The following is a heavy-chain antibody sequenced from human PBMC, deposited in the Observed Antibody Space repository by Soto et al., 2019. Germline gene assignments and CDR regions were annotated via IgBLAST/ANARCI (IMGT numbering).Heavy chain of an antibody. D-gene: IGHD4-4*01. CDR3: ARYSNSFAY. J-gene: IGHJ4*02. Sequence: QVHLQESGPGLVKPSETLSLTCTVSGGSISSDYWSWIRQPPGKGLEWIGHIFYSGSTNYNPSLKSRVTISVDTSKNQFSVKLSSVTAADTAVYYCARYSNSFAYWGQGTLVTVSS. CDR2: IFYSGST. V-gene: IGHV4-59*08. CDR1: GGSISSDY.